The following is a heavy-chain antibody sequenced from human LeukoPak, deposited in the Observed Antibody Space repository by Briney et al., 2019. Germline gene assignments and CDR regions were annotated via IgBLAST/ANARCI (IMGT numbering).Heavy chain of an antibody. CDR2: IYYSRST. Sequence: SETLSLTCTVSGGSISSSSYYWGWIRQPPGKGLEGIGSIYYSRSTYYNPSLKSRVTISVDTSKNQFSLKLSSVTAADTAVYYCARLAYIVVVPAAIRVGYAFDIWGQGTMVTVSS. J-gene: IGHJ3*02. V-gene: IGHV4-39*01. CDR3: ARLAYIVVVPAAIRVGYAFDI. D-gene: IGHD2-2*01. CDR1: GGSISSSSYY.